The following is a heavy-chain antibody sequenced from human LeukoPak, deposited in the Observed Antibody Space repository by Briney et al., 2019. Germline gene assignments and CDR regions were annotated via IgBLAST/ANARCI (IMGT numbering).Heavy chain of an antibody. CDR2: ISSSSSYI. D-gene: IGHD3-10*01. J-gene: IGHJ5*02. CDR3: ARDSSITMVRALYVGTNWFDP. Sequence: GGSLRLSCAASGFTFSDYYMSWIRQAPGKGLEWVSSISSSSSYIYYADSVKGRFTISRDNAKNSLYLQMNSLRAEDTAVYYCARDSSITMVRALYVGTNWFDPWGQGTLVTVSS. CDR1: GFTFSDYY. V-gene: IGHV3-11*06.